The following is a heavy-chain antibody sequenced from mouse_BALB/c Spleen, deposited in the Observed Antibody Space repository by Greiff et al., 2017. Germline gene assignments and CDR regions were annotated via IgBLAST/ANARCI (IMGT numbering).Heavy chain of an antibody. V-gene: IGHV5-9-4*01. D-gene: IGHD2-1*01. J-gene: IGHJ4*01. CDR3: AREGNLLHYAMDY. CDR1: GFTFSSYA. CDR2: ISSGGSYT. Sequence: DVKLVESGGGLVKPGGSLKLSCAASGFTFSSYAMSWVRQSPEKRLEWVAEISSGGSYTYYPDTVTGRFTISRDNAKNTLYLEMSSLRSEDTAMYYCAREGNLLHYAMDYWGQGTSVTVSS.